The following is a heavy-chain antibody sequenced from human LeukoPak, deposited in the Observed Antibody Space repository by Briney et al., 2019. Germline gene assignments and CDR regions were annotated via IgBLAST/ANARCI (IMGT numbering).Heavy chain of an antibody. J-gene: IGHJ5*02. CDR2: IYYSGST. Sequence: SETLSLTCTVSGGSISSYYWSWIRQPPGKGLEWIGYIYYSGSTDYNPSLKSRVTISVDTSKNQFSLKLSSVTAADTAVYYCARDSGTTGEVKFDPWGQGTLVTVSS. CDR3: ARDSGTTGEVKFDP. V-gene: IGHV4-59*12. D-gene: IGHD3-10*01. CDR1: GGSISSYY.